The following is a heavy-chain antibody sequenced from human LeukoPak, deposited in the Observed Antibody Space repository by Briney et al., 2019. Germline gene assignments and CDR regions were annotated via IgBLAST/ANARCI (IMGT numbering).Heavy chain of an antibody. V-gene: IGHV1-46*01. CDR2: ISPSGGST. Sequence: ASVKVSCKASGYTFTGYYMHWVRQAPGQGPEWMGVISPSGGSTTYAQKFQGRVTLTRDMSTSTDYLELSSLRSEDTAVYYCARDNSVGDTAWWFDPWGQGTLVTVSS. CDR3: ARDNSVGDTAWWFDP. D-gene: IGHD1-26*01. J-gene: IGHJ5*02. CDR1: GYTFTGYY.